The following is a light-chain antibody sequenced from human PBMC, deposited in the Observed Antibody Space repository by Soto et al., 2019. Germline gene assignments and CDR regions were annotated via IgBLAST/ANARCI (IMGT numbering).Light chain of an antibody. J-gene: IGKJ3*01. Sequence: EIVMTQSPATLSLSPGERATLSCRASQSVSRNLAWYQQKSGQAPRLLMYGASTRATGIPARFSGSRSGTEITLTIGSLQSEEVPVYYCQMYNNSPPSFTCGPGTKVDIQ. V-gene: IGKV3-15*01. CDR2: GAS. CDR3: QMYNNSPPSFT. CDR1: QSVSRN.